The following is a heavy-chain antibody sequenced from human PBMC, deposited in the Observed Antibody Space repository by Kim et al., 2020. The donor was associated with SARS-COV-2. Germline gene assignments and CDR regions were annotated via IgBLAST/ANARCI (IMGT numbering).Heavy chain of an antibody. V-gene: IGHV3-15*01. J-gene: IGHJ4*02. D-gene: IGHD6-19*01. CDR1: GFTFSNAW. CDR3: VAANQVFRGSAWYVDHFDY. CDR2: IKSETDGGTT. Sequence: GGSLRLSCAASGFTFSNAWMSWVRQAPGKGLEWVGRIKSETDGGTTDYATPVKGSFTISRDDSKSTLDLQMNSLESEDTAVYFCVAANQVFRGSAWYVDHFDYWGQGTLVTVSS.